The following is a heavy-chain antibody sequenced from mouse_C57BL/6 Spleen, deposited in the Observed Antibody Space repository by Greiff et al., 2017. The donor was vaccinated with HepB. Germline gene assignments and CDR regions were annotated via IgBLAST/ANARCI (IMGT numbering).Heavy chain of an antibody. CDR2: IYPRSGNT. CDR1: GYTFTSYG. Sequence: VKLQESGAELARPGASVKLSCKASGYTFTSYGISWVKQRTGQGLEWIGEIYPRSGNTYYNEKFKGKATLTADKSSSTAYMELRSLTSEDSAVYFCARWDGNFYFDYWGQGTTLTVSS. D-gene: IGHD2-1*01. CDR3: ARWDGNFYFDY. J-gene: IGHJ2*01. V-gene: IGHV1-81*01.